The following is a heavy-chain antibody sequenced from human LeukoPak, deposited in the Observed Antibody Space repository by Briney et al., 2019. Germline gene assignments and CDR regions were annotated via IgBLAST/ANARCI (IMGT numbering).Heavy chain of an antibody. CDR1: GGSISSSSYY. D-gene: IGHD1-26*01. CDR2: IYYSGST. V-gene: IGHV4-61*05. CDR3: ASGSIVGEPDY. J-gene: IGHJ4*02. Sequence: NPSETLSLTCTVSGGSISSSSYYWGWIRQPPGKGLEWIGYIYYSGSTNYNPSLKSRVTISVDTSKNQFSLKLSPVTAADTAVYYCASGSIVGEPDYWGQGTLVTVSS.